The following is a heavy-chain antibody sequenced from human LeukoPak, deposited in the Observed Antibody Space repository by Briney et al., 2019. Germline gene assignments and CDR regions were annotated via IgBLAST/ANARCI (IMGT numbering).Heavy chain of an antibody. CDR1: GFTFKSYS. CDR3: ARERECSTSCAFDS. V-gene: IGHV3-21*01. D-gene: IGHD2-2*01. CDR2: ISVSSKYI. Sequence: GGSLRLSCGASGFTFKSYSMNWVRPAPGKGLEWVSSISVSSKYIYYADSVKGRFTITRDTARNSLYLQMNSLRGDDTAVYYCARERECSTSCAFDSWGQGALVTVSS. J-gene: IGHJ4*02.